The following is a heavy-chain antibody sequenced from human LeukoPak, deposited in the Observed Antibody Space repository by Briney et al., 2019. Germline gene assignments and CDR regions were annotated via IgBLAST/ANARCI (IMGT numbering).Heavy chain of an antibody. Sequence: PSETLSLTCAVSGYSISSGYYWGWIRQPPGKGLEWIGSIYHSGSTYYNPSLKSRVTISVDTSKNQFSLKLSSVTAADTAVYYCARDKYYYGSGSYRYYYGMGVWGKGTTVTVSS. V-gene: IGHV4-38-2*02. CDR1: GYSISSGYY. J-gene: IGHJ6*04. D-gene: IGHD3-10*01. CDR3: ARDKYYYGSGSYRYYYGMGV. CDR2: IYHSGST.